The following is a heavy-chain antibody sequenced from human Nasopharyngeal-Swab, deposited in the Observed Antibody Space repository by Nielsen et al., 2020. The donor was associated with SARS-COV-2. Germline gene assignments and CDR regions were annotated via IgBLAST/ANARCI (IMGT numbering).Heavy chain of an antibody. CDR1: GFTFSSYW. CDR2: INSDGSTT. CDR3: ASGIFSPSYY. J-gene: IGHJ4*02. D-gene: IGHD3-10*01. Sequence: GESLKISCAGSGFTFSSYWTHWFRQAPGKGLAWVALINSDGSTTSYADSVKGRFTISRDDGKNTLYLEMNSLRAEDTAIYYCASGIFSPSYYWGQGTLVIVSS. V-gene: IGHV3-74*01.